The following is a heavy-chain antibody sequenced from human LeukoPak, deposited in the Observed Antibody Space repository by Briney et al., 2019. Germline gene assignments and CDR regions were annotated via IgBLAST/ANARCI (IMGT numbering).Heavy chain of an antibody. V-gene: IGHV1-69*04. Sequence: ASVKVSCKASGGTFSSYTISWVRQAPGQGLEWMGRIIPILGIANYAQKFQGRVTITADKSTSTAYMELSSLRSEDTAVYYCARDRGGYCSSTSCYYWFDPWGQGTLVTASS. D-gene: IGHD2-2*01. CDR1: GGTFSSYT. CDR2: IIPILGIA. J-gene: IGHJ5*02. CDR3: ARDRGGYCSSTSCYYWFDP.